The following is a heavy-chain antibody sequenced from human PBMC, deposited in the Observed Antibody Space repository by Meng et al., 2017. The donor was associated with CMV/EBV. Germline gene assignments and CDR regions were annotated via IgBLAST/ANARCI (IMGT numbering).Heavy chain of an antibody. CDR2: IKQDGSEK. CDR3: AAEHRY. CDR1: GFTFSSYA. J-gene: IGHJ4*02. Sequence: GGSLRLSCAASGFTFSSYAMHWVRQAPGKGLEWVANIKQDGSEKYYVDSVKGRFTISRDNAKNSLYLQMNSLRAEDTAVYYCAAEHRYWGQGTLVTVSS. D-gene: IGHD1/OR15-1a*01. V-gene: IGHV3-7*01.